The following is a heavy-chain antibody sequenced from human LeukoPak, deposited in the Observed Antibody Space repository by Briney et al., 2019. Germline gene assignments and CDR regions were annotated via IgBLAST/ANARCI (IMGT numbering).Heavy chain of an antibody. CDR2: ISHGSGSI. V-gene: IGHV3-21*01. D-gene: IGHD2-2*01. CDR1: GFTFSSYN. J-gene: IGHJ5*02. CDR3: ARDLQIVVGAAASGRGPFDP. Sequence: GGSLRLSCAASGFTFSSYNMNWLRQAPGKGLEWVSSISHGSGSIYYADSVKGRFAISRDNAKNSLYLQMNSLRAEDTAVYYCARDLQIVVGAAASGRGPFDPWGQGTLVTVSS.